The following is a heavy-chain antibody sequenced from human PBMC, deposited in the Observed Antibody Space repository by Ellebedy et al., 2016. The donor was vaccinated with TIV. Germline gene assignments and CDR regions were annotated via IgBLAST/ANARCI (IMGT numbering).Heavy chain of an antibody. CDR1: GYAFASHY. J-gene: IGHJ4*02. D-gene: IGHD6-25*01. CDR3: AASGYDFDY. CDR2: INHSVGST. V-gene: IGHV1-46*01. Sequence: ASVKVSCKASGYAFASHYIHWVRQAPGQGLEWMGVINHSVGSTNYAQKFQGRVTMTRDTSTGTAYMELSSLTYEDTAVYYCAASGYDFDYWGQGTLVTVSS.